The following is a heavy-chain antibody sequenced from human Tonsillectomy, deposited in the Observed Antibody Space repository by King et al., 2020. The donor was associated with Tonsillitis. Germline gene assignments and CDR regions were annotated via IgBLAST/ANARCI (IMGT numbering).Heavy chain of an antibody. CDR3: AKEGPYCSGGSCYLDY. Sequence: VQLVESGGGLVQPGRSLRLSCAASGFTFDDYAMRWVRQAPGKGLEWVSGISWNSGSIGYADSVKGRFTISRDNAKNSLYLQMNSLRAEYTALYYCAKEGPYCSGGSCYLDYWGQGTLVTVSS. D-gene: IGHD2-15*01. CDR1: GFTFDDYA. V-gene: IGHV3-9*01. CDR2: ISWNSGSI. J-gene: IGHJ4*02.